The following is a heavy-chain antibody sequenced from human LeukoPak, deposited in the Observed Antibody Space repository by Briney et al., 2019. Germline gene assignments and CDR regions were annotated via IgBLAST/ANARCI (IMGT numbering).Heavy chain of an antibody. V-gene: IGHV4-61*05. D-gene: IGHD4-23*01. CDR3: AKDSDFGGNYGLGY. Sequence: PSETLSLTCTVSGGAISSSGDYWGWIRQPPGKGLEWIGYIYYSGSTNYNPSLKSRVTISVDTSKNQFSLKLSSVTAADTAVYYCAKDSDFGGNYGLGYWGQGTLVTVSS. J-gene: IGHJ4*02. CDR1: GGAISSSGDY. CDR2: IYYSGST.